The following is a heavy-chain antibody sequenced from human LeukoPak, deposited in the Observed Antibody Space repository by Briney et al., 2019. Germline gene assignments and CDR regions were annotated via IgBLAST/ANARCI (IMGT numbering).Heavy chain of an antibody. V-gene: IGHV3-21*01. Sequence: GGSLRLSCAASGFTFSSYSMNWVRQAPGKGLEWVSSISSSSYIYYADSVKGRFTISRDNAKNSLYLQMNSLRAEDTAVHYCARDHQMATAFDYWGQGTLVTVSS. CDR1: GFTFSSYS. D-gene: IGHD5-24*01. CDR2: ISSSSYI. J-gene: IGHJ4*02. CDR3: ARDHQMATAFDY.